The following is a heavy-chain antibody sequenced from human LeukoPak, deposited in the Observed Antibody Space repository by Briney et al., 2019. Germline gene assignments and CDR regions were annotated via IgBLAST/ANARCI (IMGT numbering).Heavy chain of an antibody. V-gene: IGHV4-39*07. CDR1: GGSISSSSYY. CDR3: VRDPFEAVAGRHFDY. J-gene: IGHJ4*02. D-gene: IGHD6-19*01. Sequence: PSETLSLTCTVSGGSISSSSYYWGWIRQPPGKGLEWIGSIYYSGSTYYNPSLKSRVTISVDTSKNQFSLKLSSVTAADTAVYYCVRDPFEAVAGRHFDYWGQGTLVTVSS. CDR2: IYYSGST.